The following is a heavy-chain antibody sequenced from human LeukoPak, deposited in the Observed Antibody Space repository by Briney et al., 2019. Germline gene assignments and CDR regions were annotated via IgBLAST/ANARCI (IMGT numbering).Heavy chain of an antibody. V-gene: IGHV3-74*03. CDR3: AREGYYGSGSPPSLYFDY. J-gene: IGHJ4*02. D-gene: IGHD3-10*01. CDR1: GFTFSNYW. CDR2: IDNAGSIT. Sequence: PGGSLRLSCAASGFTFSNYWIHWVRQAPGKGPVWVSRIDNAGSITTYADSVKGRFTISRDNSRSTLYLQMNSLRPEDTAIYYCAREGYYGSGSPPSLYFDYWGQGTLVTVSS.